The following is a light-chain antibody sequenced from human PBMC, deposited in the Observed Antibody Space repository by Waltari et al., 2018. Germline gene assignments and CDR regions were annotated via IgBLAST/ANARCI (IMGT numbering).Light chain of an antibody. CDR3: QSYDSSLSVSVV. CDR2: GNS. V-gene: IGLV1-40*01. J-gene: IGLJ2*01. Sequence: QSVLTQPPSVSGAPGQRVTISCPGSSSNIGDGYDVHWYQQLPGTAPKLLIYGNSNRPSGVPDRFSGSKSGTSASLAITGLQAEDEADYYCQSYDSSLSVSVVFGGGTKLTVL. CDR1: SSNIGDGYD.